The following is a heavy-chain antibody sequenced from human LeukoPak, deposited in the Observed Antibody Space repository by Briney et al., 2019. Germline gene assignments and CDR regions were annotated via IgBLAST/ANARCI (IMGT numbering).Heavy chain of an antibody. CDR3: ARGAHYAWNS. CDR1: GGSFSGYY. J-gene: IGHJ4*02. Sequence: PSETLSLTCAVYGGSFSGYYWSWIRQPPGKGLEWIGEIHDGGSTTYHPSLKSRVTISVDKSKNQFSLTLTSVTAADTAVYFCARGAHYAWNSWGQGTLVTVSS. CDR2: IHDGGST. D-gene: IGHD3-16*01. V-gene: IGHV4-34*01.